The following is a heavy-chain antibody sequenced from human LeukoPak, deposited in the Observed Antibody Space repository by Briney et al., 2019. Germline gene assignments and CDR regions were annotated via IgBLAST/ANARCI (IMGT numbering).Heavy chain of an antibody. CDR1: GGTFSSYA. Sequence: ASVKVSCKAPGGTFSSYAISWVRQAPGQGLEWMGWISAYNGNTNYAQKLQGRVTMTTDTSTSTAYMELRSLRSDDTAVYYCARWRAAAGRYYFDYWGQGTLVTVSS. D-gene: IGHD6-13*01. J-gene: IGHJ4*02. CDR2: ISAYNGNT. CDR3: ARWRAAAGRYYFDY. V-gene: IGHV1-18*01.